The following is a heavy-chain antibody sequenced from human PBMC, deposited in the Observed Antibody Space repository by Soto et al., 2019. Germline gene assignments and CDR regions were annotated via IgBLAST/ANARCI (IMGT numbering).Heavy chain of an antibody. CDR1: GGSVSSGSYY. J-gene: IGHJ6*02. V-gene: IGHV4-61*01. D-gene: IGHD3-3*01. Sequence: PSETLSLTCTVSGGSVSSGSYYWSWIRQPPGKGLEWIGYIYYSGSTNYNPSLKSRVTISVDTSKNQFSLKLSSVTAADTAVYYCARFSAWLLSYSYYGMDVWGQGTTVTVSS. CDR3: ARFSAWLLSYSYYGMDV. CDR2: IYYSGST.